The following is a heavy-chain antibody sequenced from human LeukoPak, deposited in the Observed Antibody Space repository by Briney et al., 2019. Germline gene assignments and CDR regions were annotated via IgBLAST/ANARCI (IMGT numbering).Heavy chain of an antibody. CDR1: GGPFSGYY. J-gene: IGHJ5*02. V-gene: IGHV4-34*01. CDR2: INHSGST. D-gene: IGHD3-16*01. Sequence: SETLSLTCAVYGGPFSGYYWSWTRQPPGKGLEWIGEINHSGSTNYNPSLKSRVTISVDTSKNQFSLKLSSVTAADTAVYYCARGLGRRPGNWFDPWGQGTLVTVSS. CDR3: ARGLGRRPGNWFDP.